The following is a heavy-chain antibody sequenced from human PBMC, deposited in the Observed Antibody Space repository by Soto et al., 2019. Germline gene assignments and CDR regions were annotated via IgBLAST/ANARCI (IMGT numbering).Heavy chain of an antibody. V-gene: IGHV1-3*04. D-gene: IGHD4-17*01. CDR3: ARALYGDPLDY. J-gene: IGHJ4*02. Sequence: QVQLVQSGADVKKPGASVKVSCKASGYTFSTYLIHWVRQAPGQRLEWVGWINTGNGNTKYSQKFQGRVSITSDTSASTAYMDLSSLTSEDTTVYYCARALYGDPLDYWGQGTLVTVSS. CDR1: GYTFSTYL. CDR2: INTGNGNT.